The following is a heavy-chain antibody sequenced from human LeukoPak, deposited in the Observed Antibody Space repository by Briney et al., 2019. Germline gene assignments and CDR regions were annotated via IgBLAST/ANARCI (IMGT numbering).Heavy chain of an antibody. CDR2: ISKSGDHT. D-gene: IGHD1-1*01. CDR3: ARGNAHAFDI. V-gene: IGHV3-23*01. Sequence: GGSLRLSCAVSGLTFNNYAMSWVRQAPGKGLEWVSAISKSGDHTYYAASAKGRFTIYRDNSKNTQYLQMNSLRAEDTAVYFCARGNAHAFDIWGQGTMVTVSS. J-gene: IGHJ3*02. CDR1: GLTFNNYA.